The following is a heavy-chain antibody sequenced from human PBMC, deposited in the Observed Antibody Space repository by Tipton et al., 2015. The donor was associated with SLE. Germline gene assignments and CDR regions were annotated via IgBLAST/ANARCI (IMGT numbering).Heavy chain of an antibody. J-gene: IGHJ6*02. CDR3: ARQQLYYYYYGMDV. D-gene: IGHD6-13*01. CDR2: IYTSGST. V-gene: IGHV4-61*02. Sequence: TLSLTCTVSGGSISSGSYYWSWIRQPAGKGLEWIGRIYTSGSTNYNPSLKSRVTISVDTSKNQFSLKLSSVTAADTAVYYCARQQLYYYYYGMDVWGQGTTVTVSS. CDR1: GGSISSGSYY.